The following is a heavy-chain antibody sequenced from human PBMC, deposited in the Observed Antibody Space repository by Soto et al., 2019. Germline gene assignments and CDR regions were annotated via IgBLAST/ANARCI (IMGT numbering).Heavy chain of an antibody. CDR2: ISGSGGSI. CDR3: AKKSVSIAARLSYYGMDV. V-gene: IGHV3-23*01. D-gene: IGHD6-6*01. J-gene: IGHJ6*02. CDR1: GFTFSSYS. Sequence: GGSLRLSCAASGFTFSSYSMNWVRQAPGKGLEWVSAISGSGGSIYYADSVKGRFTISRDNSKNTLYLQMNSLRAEDTAVYYCAKKSVSIAARLSYYGMDVWGQGTTVTVSS.